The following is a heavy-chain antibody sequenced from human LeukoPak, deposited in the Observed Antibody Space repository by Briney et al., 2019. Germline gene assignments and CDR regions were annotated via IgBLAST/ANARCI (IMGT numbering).Heavy chain of an antibody. CDR1: GGSIRSYY. CDR2: MYSSGIT. D-gene: IGHD1-1*01. J-gene: IGHJ6*02. CDR3: ARLDDGRDYGMDV. Sequence: SETLSLTCTVSGGSIRSYYWSWIRQPPGKGLEWIGYMYSSGITNYNPSLKSRITISVDTSKNQFSLKLSSVTAADTAVYYCARLDDGRDYGMDVWGQGTTVTVSS. V-gene: IGHV4-59*08.